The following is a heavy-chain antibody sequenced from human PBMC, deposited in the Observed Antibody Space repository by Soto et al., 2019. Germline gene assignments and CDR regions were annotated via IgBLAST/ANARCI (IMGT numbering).Heavy chain of an antibody. D-gene: IGHD6-19*01. Sequence: ASVKVSCKVSGYTLTELSMHWVRQAPGKGLEWMGGFDPEDGETIYAQKFQGRVTMTEDTSTDTAYMELRSLRSDDTAVYYCAREGIAVAPYYYYGMDVWGQGTTVTVSS. V-gene: IGHV1-24*01. CDR1: GYTLTELS. CDR2: FDPEDGET. CDR3: AREGIAVAPYYYYGMDV. J-gene: IGHJ6*02.